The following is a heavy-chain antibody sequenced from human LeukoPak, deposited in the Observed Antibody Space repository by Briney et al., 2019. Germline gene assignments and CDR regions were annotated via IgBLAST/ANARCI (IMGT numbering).Heavy chain of an antibody. CDR2: IKQDGSEK. J-gene: IGHJ5*02. Sequence: GGSLRLSCAASRFTFNSYGMHWVRQAPGKGLEWVANIKQDGSEKNYAESVKGRFTISRDNAKNSLYLQTNSLRAEDTAVYYCARAGQEWFGELGFDQWGQGTLVIVSS. V-gene: IGHV3-7*01. CDR3: ARAGQEWFGELGFDQ. D-gene: IGHD3-10*01. CDR1: RFTFNSYG.